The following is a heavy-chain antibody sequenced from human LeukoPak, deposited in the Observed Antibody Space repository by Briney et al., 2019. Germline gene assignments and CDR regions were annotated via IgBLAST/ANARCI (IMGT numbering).Heavy chain of an antibody. CDR3: ARAAWDDYGDQGWFDP. J-gene: IGHJ5*02. CDR2: IYTSGST. V-gene: IGHV4-4*07. CDR1: GGSISSYY. Sequence: PSETLSLTCTVSGGSISSYYWSWIRQPAGKGREWIGRIYTSGSTNYNPSLKSRVAMSVDTSKKQFSLKLSSVTAADTAVYYCARAAWDDYGDQGWFDPWGQGTLVTVSS. D-gene: IGHD4-17*01.